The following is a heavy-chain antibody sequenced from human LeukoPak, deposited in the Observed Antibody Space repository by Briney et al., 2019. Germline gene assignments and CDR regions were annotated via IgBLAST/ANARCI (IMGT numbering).Heavy chain of an antibody. V-gene: IGHV3-21*04. CDR2: ISSRSSYI. J-gene: IGHJ4*02. CDR1: GFTFSSYS. D-gene: IGHD1-1*01. CDR3: ARDQMGQLERVPDY. Sequence: PGGSLRLSCAASGFTFSSYSMNWVRQAPGKGLEWVSSISSRSSYIDYADSLKGRFTISRDNAKNSLYLQMNSLRAEDTAVYYCARDQMGQLERVPDYWGQGTLVTVSS.